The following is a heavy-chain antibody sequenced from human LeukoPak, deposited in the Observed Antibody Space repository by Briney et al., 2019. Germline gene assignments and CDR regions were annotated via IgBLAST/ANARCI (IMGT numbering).Heavy chain of an antibody. CDR2: IYYSGST. Sequence: SETLSLTCTVSGGSISSYYWSWIRQPPGKGLEWIGYIYYSGSTNYNPSLKSRVTISVDTSKNLFSLKLSSVTAADTAVYYCARDRRGYYDSSGFTTDAFDTWGQGTMVTVSS. V-gene: IGHV4-59*01. CDR3: ARDRRGYYDSSGFTTDAFDT. J-gene: IGHJ3*02. D-gene: IGHD3-22*01. CDR1: GGSISSYY.